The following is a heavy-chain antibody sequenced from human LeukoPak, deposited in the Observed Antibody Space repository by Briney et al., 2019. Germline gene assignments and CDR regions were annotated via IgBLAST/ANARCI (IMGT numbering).Heavy chain of an antibody. CDR1: GFTFSSYG. V-gene: IGHV3-33*01. CDR2: IWYDGSNK. CDR3: ARGGDAREVLGY. J-gene: IGHJ4*02. Sequence: GRSLRLSCAASGFTFSSYGMHWVRQAPGKGLEWVAVIWYDGSNKYYADSVKGRFTISRDNSKNTLYLQMNSLRAEDTAVYYCARGGDAREVLGYWGQGTLVTVSS. D-gene: IGHD7-27*01.